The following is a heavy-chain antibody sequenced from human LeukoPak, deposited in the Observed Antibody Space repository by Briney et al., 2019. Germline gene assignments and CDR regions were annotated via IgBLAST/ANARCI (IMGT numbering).Heavy chain of an antibody. CDR1: GFTFSSYA. Sequence: PGRSLRLSCAASGFTFSSYAMHWVRQAPGKGLEWVAVISYDGSNKYYADSVKGRFTISRDNSKNTLYLQMNSLRAEDTAVYYCASRGPDYWGQGTLVTVSS. CDR3: ASRGPDY. D-gene: IGHD6-25*01. V-gene: IGHV3-30-3*01. CDR2: ISYDGSNK. J-gene: IGHJ4*02.